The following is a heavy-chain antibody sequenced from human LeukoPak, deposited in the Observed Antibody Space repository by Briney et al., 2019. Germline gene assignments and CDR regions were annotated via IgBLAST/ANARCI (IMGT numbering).Heavy chain of an antibody. CDR2: VSGTGLTT. CDR1: GFTFSSYA. J-gene: IGHJ4*02. Sequence: AGGSLRLSCAASGFTFSSYAMSWVRQAPGKGLEWVSAVSGTGLTTYYADSVKGRFIVSRDNSKNTVYLQMNSLRGEDAAVYYCAKELMGFDYWGQGTLVTVSS. D-gene: IGHD2-8*01. V-gene: IGHV3-23*01. CDR3: AKELMGFDY.